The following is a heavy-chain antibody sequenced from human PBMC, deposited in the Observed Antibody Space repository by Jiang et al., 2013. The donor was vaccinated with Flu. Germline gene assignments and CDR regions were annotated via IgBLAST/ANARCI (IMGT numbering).Heavy chain of an antibody. V-gene: IGHV3-21*01. CDR1: GFTFSSYS. J-gene: IGHJ6*04. Sequence: VQLLESGGGLVKPGGSLRLSCAASGFTFSSYSMNWVRQAPGKGLEWVSSISSSSSYIYYADSVKGRFTISRDNAKNSLYLQMNSLRAEDTAVYYCARDGVRARGWYPWYYGMDVWGKGTTV. CDR2: ISSSSSYI. CDR3: ARDGVRARGWYPWYYGMDV. D-gene: IGHD6-19*01.